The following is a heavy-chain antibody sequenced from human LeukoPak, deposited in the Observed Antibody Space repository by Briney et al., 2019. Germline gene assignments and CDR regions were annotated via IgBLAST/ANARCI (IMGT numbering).Heavy chain of an antibody. CDR2: ISSSSRAT. V-gene: IGHV3-48*02. CDR1: GFTFSNYN. CDR3: AAYSNYAYSFDP. Sequence: QPGGSLRLSCTASGFTFSNYNMTWVRQAPGKGLEWVSYISSSSRATYYADSVKGRFTISRDNAKNSLYLQMNSLTDEDTAVYYCAAYSNYAYSFDPWGQGTLVTVSS. J-gene: IGHJ5*02. D-gene: IGHD4-11*01.